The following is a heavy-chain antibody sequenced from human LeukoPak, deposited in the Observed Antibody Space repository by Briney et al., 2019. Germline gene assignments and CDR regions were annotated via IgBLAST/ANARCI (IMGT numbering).Heavy chain of an antibody. D-gene: IGHD3-10*01. CDR1: GGSFSGYY. Sequence: SETLSLTCAVYGGSFSGYYWSWIRQPPGKGLEWIGEINHSGSTNYNPSLKSRVTISVDTSKNQFSLKLSSVTAADTAMYYCARIGYYGSGSPSDYWGQGTLVTVSS. V-gene: IGHV4-34*01. J-gene: IGHJ4*02. CDR2: INHSGST. CDR3: ARIGYYGSGSPSDY.